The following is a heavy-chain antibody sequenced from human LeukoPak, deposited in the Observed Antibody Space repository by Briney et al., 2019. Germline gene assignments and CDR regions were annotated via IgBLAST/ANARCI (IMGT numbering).Heavy chain of an antibody. CDR2: IWFDGSTK. Sequence: GSSLRLSCAASGFTFSSYGMHWVHQAPDKGLEWVAVIWFDGSTKFYADPVKGRFTISRDNSKNTLYLQMNGLRAEDTAVYYCARALSGYYSIDYWGQGTLVTVSS. D-gene: IGHD3-22*01. J-gene: IGHJ4*02. CDR3: ARALSGYYSIDY. CDR1: GFTFSSYG. V-gene: IGHV3-33*01.